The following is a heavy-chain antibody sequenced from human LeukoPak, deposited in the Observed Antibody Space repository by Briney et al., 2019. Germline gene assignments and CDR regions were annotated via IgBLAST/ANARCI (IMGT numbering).Heavy chain of an antibody. Sequence: SVKVSCKASGGTFISYAISWVRQAPGQGLEWMGGIIPIFGTANYAQKFQGRATITTDESTSTAYMELSSLRSEDTAVYYCARGVERGSYYEGAFDIWGQGTMVTVSS. J-gene: IGHJ3*02. D-gene: IGHD1-26*01. CDR2: IIPIFGTA. CDR3: ARGVERGSYYEGAFDI. V-gene: IGHV1-69*05. CDR1: GGTFISYA.